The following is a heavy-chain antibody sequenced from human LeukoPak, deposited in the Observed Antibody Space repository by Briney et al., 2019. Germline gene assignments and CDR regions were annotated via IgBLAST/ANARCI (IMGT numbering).Heavy chain of an antibody. CDR1: GFTFSSYG. V-gene: IGHV3-30*02. J-gene: IGHJ3*02. CDR3: AKGPNYDILTGWRKTHNAFDI. D-gene: IGHD3-9*01. CDR2: IRNDGSNK. Sequence: PGGSLRLSCAASGFTFSSYGMHWVRQAPGKGLGWVAFIRNDGSNKYYADSVKGRFTISRDNSKNTLYLQMNSLRPEDTAVYYCAKGPNYDILTGWRKTHNAFDIWGQGTMVTVSS.